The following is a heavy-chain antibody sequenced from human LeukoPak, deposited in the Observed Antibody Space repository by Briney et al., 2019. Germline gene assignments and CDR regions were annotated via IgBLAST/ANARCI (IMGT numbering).Heavy chain of an antibody. J-gene: IGHJ3*01. D-gene: IGHD3-22*01. CDR2: ISYIGST. V-gene: IGHV4-59*11. CDR1: GGSFTTHY. Sequence: SETLSLTCTVSGGSFTTHYWSWIRQPPGKGLEWIGYISYIGSTNYNPSLKSRVTISIDTSKNEVSLMLTSVTAADTAVYYCASDSISMNAFDAWGQGTMVTVYS. CDR3: ASDSISMNAFDA.